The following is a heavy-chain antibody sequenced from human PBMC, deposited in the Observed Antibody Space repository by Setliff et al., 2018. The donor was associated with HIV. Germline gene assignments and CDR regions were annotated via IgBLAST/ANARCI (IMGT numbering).Heavy chain of an antibody. Sequence: PSETLSLTCTVSGGSISSYYWSWIRQPAGKGLEWIGRIYTSGSTNYNPSLKSRVTMSVDTSKNQFSLKLSSVTAADTAVYYCARRAPGGGYGPAWYFDYWGQGTLVTGSS. J-gene: IGHJ4*02. CDR3: ARRAPGGGYGPAWYFDY. CDR1: GGSISSYY. CDR2: IYTSGST. D-gene: IGHD5-12*01. V-gene: IGHV4-4*07.